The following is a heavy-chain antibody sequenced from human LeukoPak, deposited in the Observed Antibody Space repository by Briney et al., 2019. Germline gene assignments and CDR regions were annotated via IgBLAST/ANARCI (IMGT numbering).Heavy chain of an antibody. D-gene: IGHD4-17*01. CDR1: GYTFTIYG. CDR2: ISAYNGNT. V-gene: IGHV1-18*01. CDR3: AHMTTVSRSFDY. Sequence: ASVKVSSKASGYTFTIYGISWVRQAPGQGLEWMGWISAYNGNTNYAQKLQGRVTMTTDTSTSTAYMELRSLRSDDTAVYYCAHMTTVSRSFDYWGQGTLVTVSS. J-gene: IGHJ4*02.